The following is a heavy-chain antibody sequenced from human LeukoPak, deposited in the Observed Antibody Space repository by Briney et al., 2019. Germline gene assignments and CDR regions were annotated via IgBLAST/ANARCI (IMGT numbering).Heavy chain of an antibody. Sequence: SETLSLTCTVSGGSVISYYWSWIRQPPGKKLEWIGYIYSSGSTVYNPSLKSRLNISVDTSKNQVSLKLTSVTAADTAVYYCARLGYSYGLGYFDYWGQGILVTVSS. CDR2: IYSSGST. D-gene: IGHD5-18*01. CDR1: GGSVISYY. V-gene: IGHV4-59*02. J-gene: IGHJ4*02. CDR3: ARLGYSYGLGYFDY.